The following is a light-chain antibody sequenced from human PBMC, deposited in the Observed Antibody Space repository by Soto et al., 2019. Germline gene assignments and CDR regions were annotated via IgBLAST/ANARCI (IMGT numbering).Light chain of an antibody. CDR3: AAWDGSRSGYV. CDR2: SNN. Sequence: QSVLTQPPSASGTPGQRVTISCSGSSSNIGSNYVYWYQQLQGTAPKLLSYSNNQRPSGVPVRFSGTKSSTSASLAISGLRSDDEADYYCAAWDGSRSGYVFGTGTKLTVL. J-gene: IGLJ1*01. V-gene: IGLV1-47*02. CDR1: SSNIGSNY.